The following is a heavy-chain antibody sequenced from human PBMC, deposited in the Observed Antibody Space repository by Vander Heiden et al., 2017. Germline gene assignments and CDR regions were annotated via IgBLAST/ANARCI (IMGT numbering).Heavy chain of an antibody. CDR1: GFTFDAYA. CDR3: AKALVPYCSGGSCYPGADY. Sequence: EVQLVESGGSLVQPGRSLRLSCAASGFTFDAYALHWVRQAPGKGLEWVSGISWNSGSIGYADSVKGRVTISRDNAKNSLYLQMNSLRAEDTALYYCAKALVPYCSGGSCYPGADYWGQGTLVTVYS. V-gene: IGHV3-9*01. D-gene: IGHD2-15*01. J-gene: IGHJ4*02. CDR2: ISWNSGSI.